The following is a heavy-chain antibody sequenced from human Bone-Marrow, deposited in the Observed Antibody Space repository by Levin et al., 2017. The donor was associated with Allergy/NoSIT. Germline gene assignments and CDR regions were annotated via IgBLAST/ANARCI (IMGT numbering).Heavy chain of an antibody. Sequence: ASVKVSCKTSGYTFSDYFTHWVRQAPGQGLEWMGWVNPNSGGTNYAHHLQGRVTMTSDTSSTTAYLELKSLTSDDTAVYYCARLPNGLWQERNNCFDYWGQGTLVTVS. D-gene: IGHD1-14*01. V-gene: IGHV1-2*02. J-gene: IGHJ4*02. CDR2: VNPNSGGT. CDR3: ARLPNGLWQERNNCFDY. CDR1: GYTFSDYF.